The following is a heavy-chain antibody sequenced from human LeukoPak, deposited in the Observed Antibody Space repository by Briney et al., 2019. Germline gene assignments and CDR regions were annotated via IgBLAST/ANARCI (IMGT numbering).Heavy chain of an antibody. CDR3: ARDERGGYYVD. J-gene: IGHJ4*02. CDR2: VKQDGTEK. Sequence: GGSLRLSCEASGFTFRDYWMTWVRQAPGKGLEWVANVKQDGTEKFYVDSVRGRFTISRDNAKSSLYLQMSSLRAEDSAVYYCARDERGGYYVDWGQGTLVTVSS. V-gene: IGHV3-7*01. CDR1: GFTFRDYW. D-gene: IGHD3-22*01.